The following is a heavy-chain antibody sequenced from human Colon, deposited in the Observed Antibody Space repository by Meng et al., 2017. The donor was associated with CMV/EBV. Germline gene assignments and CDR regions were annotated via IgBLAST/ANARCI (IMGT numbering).Heavy chain of an antibody. CDR2: VYWTDDK. J-gene: IGHJ5*02. Sequence: SGVSLTTSGVAVGWLRQPPGQALEWLAVVYWTDDKRYRPSLRSRLTITKDTSKNQVVLTMTNMDPVDTATYYCAHHYSSAWYNWFDPWGQGTLVTVSS. V-gene: IGHV2-5*01. CDR3: AHHYSSAWYNWFDP. CDR1: GVSLTTSGVA. D-gene: IGHD6-19*01.